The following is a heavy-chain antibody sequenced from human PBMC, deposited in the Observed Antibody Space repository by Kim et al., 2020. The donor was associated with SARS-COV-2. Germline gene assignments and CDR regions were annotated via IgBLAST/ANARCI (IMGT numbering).Heavy chain of an antibody. V-gene: IGHV1-8*01. Sequence: PTSGDTGYAQKFQGRVTMTRNTSITTAYMELISLRSEDTAVYYCARGFDYWGQGTLVTVSS. CDR3: ARGFDY. J-gene: IGHJ4*02. CDR2: PTSGDT.